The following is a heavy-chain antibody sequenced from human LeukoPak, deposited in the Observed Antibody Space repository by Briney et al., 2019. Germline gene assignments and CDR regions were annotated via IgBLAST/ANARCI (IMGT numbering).Heavy chain of an antibody. CDR1: GSTFSSYA. CDR2: ISYDGSNK. V-gene: IGHV3-30-3*01. D-gene: IGHD3-22*01. Sequence: GGSLRLSCAASGSTFSSYAMHWVRQAPGKGLEWVAVISYDGSNKYYADSVKGRFTISRDNSKNTLYLQMNSLRAEDTAVYYCARGGRGYYLQKGAFDIWGQGTMVTVSS. J-gene: IGHJ3*02. CDR3: ARGGRGYYLQKGAFDI.